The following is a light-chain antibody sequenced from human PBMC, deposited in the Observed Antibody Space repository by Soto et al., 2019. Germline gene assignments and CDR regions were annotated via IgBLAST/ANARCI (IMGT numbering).Light chain of an antibody. CDR2: EVS. CDR1: SKYIGGYTY. CDR3: TSYAGSNSYV. V-gene: IGLV2-8*01. J-gene: IGLJ1*01. Sequence: QSVLTQPPSASGSPGQSVTISCTGKSKYIGGYTYVSWYQHHPGKAPKLMIYEVSKRPSGVPDRFSGSKSGNTASLTVSGLQAEDEADYYCTSYAGSNSYVFGTGTKVTVL.